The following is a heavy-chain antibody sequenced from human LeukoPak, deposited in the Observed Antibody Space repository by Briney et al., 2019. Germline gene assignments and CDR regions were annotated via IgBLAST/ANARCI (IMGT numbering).Heavy chain of an antibody. D-gene: IGHD3-10*01. Sequence: PSETLTLTCTVSGGSISSYYWSWIRQSPGKGLECIGYIHYTGSTNYNPSLKSRVTISVETSKNQFSLKLKSVTAADTAVYYCARGGYYGSGNDFRFDPWGQGTLVTVSS. CDR1: GGSISSYY. J-gene: IGHJ5*02. CDR3: ARGGYYGSGNDFRFDP. CDR2: IHYTGST. V-gene: IGHV4-59*01.